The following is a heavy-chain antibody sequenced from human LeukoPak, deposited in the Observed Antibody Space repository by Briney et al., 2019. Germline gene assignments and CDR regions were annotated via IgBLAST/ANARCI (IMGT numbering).Heavy chain of an antibody. CDR3: ARDLMGSTTLLDYYYYGMDV. J-gene: IGHJ6*02. V-gene: IGHV3-48*03. Sequence: RSGGSLRLSCAASGFTFSSYEMNWVRQAPGKGLEWVSYISSSGSTIYYADSVKGRFTISRDNAKNSLYLQMNSLRAEDTAVYYCARDLMGSTTLLDYYYYGMDVWGQGTTVTVSS. CDR2: ISSSGSTI. D-gene: IGHD2-2*01. CDR1: GFTFSSYE.